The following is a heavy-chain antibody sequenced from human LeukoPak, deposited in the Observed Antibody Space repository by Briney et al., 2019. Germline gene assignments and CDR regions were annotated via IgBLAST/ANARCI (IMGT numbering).Heavy chain of an antibody. CDR2: ISGSGGST. Sequence: GGSLRLSCEASGFTFADYAMTWVRQAPGKGLEWVSAISGSGGSTYYADSVKGRFTISRDNSKNTLYLQMNSLRAEDTAVYYCAKVRGYYDSSGYYGVGYFDYWGQGTLVTVSS. CDR3: AKVRGYYDSSGYYGVGYFDY. J-gene: IGHJ4*02. CDR1: GFTFADYA. V-gene: IGHV3-23*01. D-gene: IGHD3-22*01.